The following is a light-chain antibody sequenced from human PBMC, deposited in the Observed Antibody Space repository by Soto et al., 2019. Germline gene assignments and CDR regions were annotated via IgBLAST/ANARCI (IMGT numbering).Light chain of an antibody. CDR1: QSVSSY. V-gene: IGKV3-11*01. Sequence: EIVLTQSPATLSLSPGETATLSCRASQSVSSYLAWYQQKPGQAPRLLIYDASNRATGIPDRFSGSGSGTDFTLTISSLQSEDFAVYYCQQYNNWPITFGQGTRLEIK. CDR2: DAS. CDR3: QQYNNWPIT. J-gene: IGKJ5*01.